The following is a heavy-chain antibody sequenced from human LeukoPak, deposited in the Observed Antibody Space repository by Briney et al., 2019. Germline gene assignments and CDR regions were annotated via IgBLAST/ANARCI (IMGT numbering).Heavy chain of an antibody. D-gene: IGHD3-10*01. J-gene: IGHJ4*02. Sequence: GGSLRLSCAASGFTFSDYYMSWIRQAPGKGLEWVSYISSSGNNIYYTDSVKVRFTISTDNAKNSLYLQMNSLRVEDTAVYYCARDWAGGPHDYWGQGTLVTVSS. CDR3: ARDWAGGPHDY. CDR1: GFTFSDYY. CDR2: ISSSGNNI. V-gene: IGHV3-11*04.